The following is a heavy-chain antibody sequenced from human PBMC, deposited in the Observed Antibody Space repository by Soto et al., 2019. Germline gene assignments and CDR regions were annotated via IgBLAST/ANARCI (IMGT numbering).Heavy chain of an antibody. CDR1: GYTFTGYG. V-gene: IGHV1-18*01. J-gene: IGHJ3*02. Sequence: ASLKVSCKSSGYTFTGYGIIWVRQAPGQGLEWMGWISAYNGNTNYAQKLQGRVTMTTDTSTSTADMELRSLRSDDTAVYYWARSIAAAGLVVLDIGAQGTRLTV. CDR2: ISAYNGNT. D-gene: IGHD6-13*01. CDR3: ARSIAAAGLVVLDI.